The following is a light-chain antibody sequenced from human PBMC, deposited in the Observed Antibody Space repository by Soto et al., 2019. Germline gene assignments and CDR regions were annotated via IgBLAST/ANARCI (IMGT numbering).Light chain of an antibody. J-gene: IGKJ4*01. V-gene: IGKV3D-20*02. CDR1: QSVSSTL. CDR3: HQRSKWPLT. CDR2: GVS. Sequence: ELVLTQSPVALSLSSGERATLSCRASQSVSSTLLTWYQQKPGQAPRLLIYGVSSRATGIPDRFSGSGSGTDFTLTISSLEPEDFAVYYCHQRSKWPLTFGGGTKVEIK.